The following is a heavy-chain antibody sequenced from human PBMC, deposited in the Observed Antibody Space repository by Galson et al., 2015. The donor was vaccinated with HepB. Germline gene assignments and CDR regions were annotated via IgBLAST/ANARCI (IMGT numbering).Heavy chain of an antibody. D-gene: IGHD3-22*01. Sequence: SVKVSCKASGGTFSSYAISWVRQAPGQGLEWMGGIIPIFGTADYAQKFQGRVTITADESTSTAYMELSSLRSEDTAVYYCARSKYYYDSGVWFFDLCGRASLVTASS. CDR1: GGTFSSYA. CDR2: IIPIFGTA. CDR3: ARSKYYYDSGVWFFDL. V-gene: IGHV1-69*13. J-gene: IGHJ2*01.